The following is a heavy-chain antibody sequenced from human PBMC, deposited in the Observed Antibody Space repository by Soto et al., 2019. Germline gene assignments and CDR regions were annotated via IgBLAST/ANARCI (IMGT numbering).Heavy chain of an antibody. CDR2: ISYDGGHK. CDR3: TKNRGYAAYYNGMDV. V-gene: IGHV3-30*18. D-gene: IGHD3-10*01. J-gene: IGHJ6*02. Sequence: QVQLVESGGGVVQPGRSLRLSCAASGFTFITYGMHWVRQAPGKGLEWVAVISYDGGHKDYADSVKGRFSISRDNSKNTLYLQMNSLRPEDKAVYYCTKNRGYAAYYNGMDVWGQGTTVTVPS. CDR1: GFTFITYG.